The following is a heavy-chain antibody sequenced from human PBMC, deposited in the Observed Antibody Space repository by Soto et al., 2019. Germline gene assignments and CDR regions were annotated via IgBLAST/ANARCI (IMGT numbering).Heavy chain of an antibody. D-gene: IGHD2-15*01. Sequence: GGSLRLSCAASGFTFSSYWMHWVRQVPGKGLVWVSRINSDGSTTNYADSVKGRFTISRDNAKNTLYLQMNSLRAEDTAVYYCWCGIHYYYGMDVWGQGTMVTVSS. CDR1: GFTFSSYW. CDR3: WCGIHYYYGMDV. J-gene: IGHJ6*02. CDR2: INSDGSTT. V-gene: IGHV3-74*01.